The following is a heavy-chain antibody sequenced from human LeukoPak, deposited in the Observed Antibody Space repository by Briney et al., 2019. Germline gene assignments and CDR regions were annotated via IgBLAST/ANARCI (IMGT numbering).Heavy chain of an antibody. CDR1: GSSFSSHW. D-gene: IGHD6-13*01. Sequence: GGSLRLSCAASGSSFSSHWMHWVRQVPGKGLVWVSHIKSDGTTTSYADSVKGRFTISRDNAKSTLYLQMNSLRAEDTAVYYCARGPLYSSSWYGPLGYWGQGTLVTVSS. V-gene: IGHV3-74*01. CDR2: IKSDGTTT. J-gene: IGHJ4*02. CDR3: ARGPLYSSSWYGPLGY.